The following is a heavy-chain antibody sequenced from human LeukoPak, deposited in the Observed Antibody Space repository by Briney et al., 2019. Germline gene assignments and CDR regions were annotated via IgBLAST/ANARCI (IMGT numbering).Heavy chain of an antibody. J-gene: IGHJ3*02. D-gene: IGHD6-13*01. CDR3: ARGEGGNSRRLHDAFDI. V-gene: IGHV3-11*01. CDR1: GFTFSSYA. Sequence: PGGSLRLSCAASGFTFSSYAMSWIRQAPGKGLEWVSYISSSGSTIYYADSVKGRFTISRDNAKNSLYLQMNSLRAEDTAVYYCARGEGGNSRRLHDAFDIWGQGTMVTVSS. CDR2: ISSSGSTI.